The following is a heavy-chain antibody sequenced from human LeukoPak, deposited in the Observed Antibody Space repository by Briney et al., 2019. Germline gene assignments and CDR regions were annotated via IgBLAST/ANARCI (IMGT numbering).Heavy chain of an antibody. Sequence: SETLPLTCTVSGGSISSYYWSWIRQPPGKGLEWIGYIYYSGSTNYSPSLKSRVTISVATSKNQFSLKLSSVTAADTAVYYCAREGPSNYDYWGQGTLVTVSS. CDR3: AREGPSNYDY. D-gene: IGHD4-11*01. CDR1: GGSISSYY. CDR2: IYYSGST. V-gene: IGHV4-59*01. J-gene: IGHJ4*02.